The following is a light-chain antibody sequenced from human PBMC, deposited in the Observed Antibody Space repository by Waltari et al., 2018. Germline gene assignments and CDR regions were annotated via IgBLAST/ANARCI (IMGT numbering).Light chain of an antibody. Sequence: QSVLTQPPSASGTPWQRVTISCSGSSSNIASTTVNWYQQLPGTAPKLLIYSNTQRPSGVPDRFSGSKSGTSAALAISGLQSEDEADYYCAAWDDSLVVFGGETKLTVL. CDR2: SNT. CDR1: SSNIASTT. J-gene: IGLJ2*01. CDR3: AAWDDSLVV. V-gene: IGLV1-44*01.